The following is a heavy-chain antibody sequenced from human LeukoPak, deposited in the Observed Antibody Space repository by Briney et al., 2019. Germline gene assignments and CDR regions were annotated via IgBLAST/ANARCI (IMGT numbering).Heavy chain of an antibody. Sequence: GGSLRLSCAASGFTFSSYGMHWVRQAPGKGLEWVAFIRYDGSDKYYADSVKGRFTISRDNSKNTLYLQMNSLRAEDTAVYYCAKEKIFGVVIDYWGQGALVTVSS. V-gene: IGHV3-30*02. CDR1: GFTFSSYG. CDR2: IRYDGSDK. J-gene: IGHJ4*02. D-gene: IGHD3-3*01. CDR3: AKEKIFGVVIDY.